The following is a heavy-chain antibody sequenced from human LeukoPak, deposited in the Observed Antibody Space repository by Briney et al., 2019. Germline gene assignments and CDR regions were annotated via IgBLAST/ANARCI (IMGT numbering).Heavy chain of an antibody. V-gene: IGHV3-30*02. CDR2: IRYDGSNK. J-gene: IGHJ4*02. Sequence: PGGSLRLSCAASGFTFSSYGMHWVRKAPGKGLGWVAFIRYDGSNKYYADSVKGRFTISRDNSKNTLYLQMNSLRAEDTAVYYCANLNLVYCSSTSCSGPPWADDWGQGNLVTVSS. CDR3: ANLNLVYCSSTSCSGPPWADD. D-gene: IGHD2-2*01. CDR1: GFTFSSYG.